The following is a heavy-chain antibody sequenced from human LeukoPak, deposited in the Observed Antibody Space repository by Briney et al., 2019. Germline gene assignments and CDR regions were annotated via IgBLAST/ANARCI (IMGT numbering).Heavy chain of an antibody. CDR1: GYTLTELS. CDR3: ATDNYYSSSWYGEYFQH. Sequence: ASVKVSCKVSGYTLTELSMHWVRQAPGKGLEWMGGFDPEDGETIYAQKFQGRVTMTEDTSTDTAYMELSSLRSEDTAVYYCATDNYYSSSWYGEYFQHWGQGTLVTVSS. D-gene: IGHD6-13*01. V-gene: IGHV1-24*01. J-gene: IGHJ1*01. CDR2: FDPEDGET.